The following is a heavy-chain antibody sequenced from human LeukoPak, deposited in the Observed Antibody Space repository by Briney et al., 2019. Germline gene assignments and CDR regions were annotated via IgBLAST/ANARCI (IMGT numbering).Heavy chain of an antibody. V-gene: IGHV4-59*12. CDR2: IYYSGST. CDR3: ARKGYSYGHDFDY. CDR1: GGSISSYY. D-gene: IGHD5-18*01. J-gene: IGHJ4*02. Sequence: KTSETLSLTCTVSGGSISSYYWSWIRQPPGKGLEWIGYIYYSGSTYYNPSLKSRVTISIDTSKNQFSLKLSSVTAADTAVYYCARKGYSYGHDFDYWGQGTLVTVSS.